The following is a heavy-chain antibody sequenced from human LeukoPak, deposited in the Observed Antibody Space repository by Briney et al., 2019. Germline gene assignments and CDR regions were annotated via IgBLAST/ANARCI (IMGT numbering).Heavy chain of an antibody. Sequence: GESLKISCKGAVYSFTSYWIGWVRQMPGKGLEWMGIIYPGDSDTRYSPSFQGQVTISADKSISTAYLQWSSLKASDTAMYYCARRDYYGSGSYNWFDPWGQGTLVTVSS. J-gene: IGHJ5*02. CDR3: ARRDYYGSGSYNWFDP. D-gene: IGHD3-10*01. V-gene: IGHV5-51*01. CDR1: VYSFTSYW. CDR2: IYPGDSDT.